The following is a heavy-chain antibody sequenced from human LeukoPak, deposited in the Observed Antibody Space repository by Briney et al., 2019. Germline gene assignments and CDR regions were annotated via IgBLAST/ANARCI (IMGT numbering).Heavy chain of an antibody. CDR1: GGSFSGYY. V-gene: IGHV4-34*01. Sequence: PSETLSLTRAVYGGSFSGYYWSWIRQPPGKGLEWIGEINHSGSTNYNPSLKSRVTISVDTSKNQFSLKLSSVTAADTAVYYCARTATEGEKDFWSGLLDYYYYYYMDVWGKGTTVTVSS. D-gene: IGHD3-3*01. CDR2: INHSGST. CDR3: ARTATEGEKDFWSGLLDYYYYYYMDV. J-gene: IGHJ6*03.